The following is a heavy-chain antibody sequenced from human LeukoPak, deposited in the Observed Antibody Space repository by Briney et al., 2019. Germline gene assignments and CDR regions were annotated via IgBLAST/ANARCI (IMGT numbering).Heavy chain of an antibody. CDR3: ARDPETYSSSWYVGRPYYYFDY. CDR1: GYTLTELS. Sequence: ASVKVSCKVSGYTLTELSMHWVRQAPGQGLEWMGIINPSGGSTSYAQKFQGRVTMTRDTSTSTVYMELSSLRSEDTAVYYCARDPETYSSSWYVGRPYYYFDYWGQGTLVTVSS. V-gene: IGHV1-46*01. CDR2: INPSGGST. J-gene: IGHJ4*02. D-gene: IGHD6-13*01.